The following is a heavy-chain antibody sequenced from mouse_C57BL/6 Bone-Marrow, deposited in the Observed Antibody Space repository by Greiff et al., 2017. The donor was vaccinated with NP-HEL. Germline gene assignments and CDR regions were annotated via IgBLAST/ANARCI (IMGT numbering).Heavy chain of an antibody. J-gene: IGHJ4*01. CDR2: IYPGSGNT. CDR3: ARSGEDYGS. CDR1: GYTFTDYY. Sequence: QVQLKQSGAELVRPGASVKLSCKASGYTFTDYYINWVKQRPGQGLEWIARIYPGSGNTYYNEKFKGKATLTAEKSSSTAYMQLSSLTSEDSAVYFCARSGEDYGSWGQGTSVTVSS. D-gene: IGHD2-4*01. V-gene: IGHV1-76*01.